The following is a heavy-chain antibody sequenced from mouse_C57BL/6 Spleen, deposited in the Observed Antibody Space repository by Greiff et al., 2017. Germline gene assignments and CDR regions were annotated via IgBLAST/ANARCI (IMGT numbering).Heavy chain of an antibody. CDR3: ARDYYGSRGAWFAY. Sequence: EVHLVESGGGLVKPGGSLKLSCAASGFTFSSYAMSWVRQTPEKRLEWVATISDGGSYTYYPDNVKGRFTISRDNAKNNLYLQMSHLKSEDTAMYYCARDYYGSRGAWFAYWGQGTLVTVSA. J-gene: IGHJ3*01. D-gene: IGHD1-1*01. CDR1: GFTFSSYA. CDR2: ISDGGSYT. V-gene: IGHV5-4*01.